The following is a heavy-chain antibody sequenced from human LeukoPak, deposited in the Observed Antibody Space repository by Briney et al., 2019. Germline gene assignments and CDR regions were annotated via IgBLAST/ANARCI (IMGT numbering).Heavy chain of an antibody. D-gene: IGHD2-2*01. V-gene: IGHV4-38-2*02. CDR3: ARQDGYCSSTSCTEALSWFDP. J-gene: IGHJ5*02. Sequence: PSETLSLTCNVSGYSISSGYYWGWIRQPPGKGLEWIGTIYHSGSTYYNPSLKSRVTISVDTSKNQFSLKLSSVTAADTAVYYCARQDGYCSSTSCTEALSWFDPWGQGTLVTVSS. CDR2: IYHSGST. CDR1: GYSISSGYY.